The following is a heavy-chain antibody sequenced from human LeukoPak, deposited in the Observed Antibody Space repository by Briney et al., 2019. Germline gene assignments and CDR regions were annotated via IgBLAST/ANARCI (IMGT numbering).Heavy chain of an antibody. D-gene: IGHD2-2*01. CDR2: ITTTGNT. CDR3: AGRRYCTSTTCPYYFDN. V-gene: IGHV3-23*01. CDR1: GFTFSSYD. Sequence: PGGSLRLSCAASGFTFSSYDMSWVRQAPGRGLEWVSGITTTGNTYYADSVKGRFTISRDNSKNTLYLQMNSLRAEDTAVYYCAGRRYCTSTTCPYYFDNWGQGTLVTVSS. J-gene: IGHJ4*02.